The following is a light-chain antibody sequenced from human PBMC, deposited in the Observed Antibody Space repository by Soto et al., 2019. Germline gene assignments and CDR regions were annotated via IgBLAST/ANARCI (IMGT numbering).Light chain of an antibody. CDR1: QSVSSS. J-gene: IGKJ4*01. Sequence: PGEKATLSFRASQSVSSSLAWYQQKPGQAPRLLIYDASNRATGIPARFSGSGSGTDFTLTISSLEPEDFAVYYCQQRSNGLTFGGGTKVDIK. V-gene: IGKV3-11*01. CDR2: DAS. CDR3: QQRSNGLT.